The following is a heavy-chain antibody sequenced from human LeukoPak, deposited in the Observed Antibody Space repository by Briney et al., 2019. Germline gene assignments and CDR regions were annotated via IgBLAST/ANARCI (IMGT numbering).Heavy chain of an antibody. J-gene: IGHJ4*02. V-gene: IGHV4-59*01. CDR3: ARYDRSGYTSFYY. D-gene: IGHD3-22*01. CDR1: GVSISNSY. Sequence: SETLSLICTVCGVSISNSYWSWIRHPPGEGLEWLGYVYYTGSTNYNPSLKSRVTISVDTSENPFSLKLSSVAAADTAVYYCARYDRSGYTSFYYWGQGTLVTVSS. CDR2: VYYTGST.